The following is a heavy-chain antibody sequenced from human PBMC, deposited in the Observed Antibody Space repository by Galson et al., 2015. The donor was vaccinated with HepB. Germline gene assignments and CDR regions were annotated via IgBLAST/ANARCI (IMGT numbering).Heavy chain of an antibody. D-gene: IGHD3-3*01. J-gene: IGHJ4*02. CDR1: GFTFSNAW. Sequence: SLRLSCAASGFTFSNAWMSWVRQAPGKGLEWVGRIKSKTDGGTTDYAAPVKGRFTISRDDSKNTLYLQMNSLKTEDTAVYYCTTDQALDDFWSGYNKYYFDYWGQGTLVTVSS. CDR2: IKSKTDGGTT. V-gene: IGHV3-15*01. CDR3: TTDQALDDFWSGYNKYYFDY.